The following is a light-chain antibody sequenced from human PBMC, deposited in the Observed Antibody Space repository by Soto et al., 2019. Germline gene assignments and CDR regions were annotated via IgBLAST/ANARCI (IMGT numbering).Light chain of an antibody. V-gene: IGKV1-5*03. CDR1: QSISRW. Sequence: DIQMTQFPSTVSASVGDSVTITCRASQSISRWLAWYQQTPGKAPKLLIYKASSLESGVSSRFSGSGSGTEFTLTICSLQPDDLGTYYCQQYDSYSGSPFGPGTKVHI. J-gene: IGKJ3*01. CDR3: QQYDSYSGSP. CDR2: KAS.